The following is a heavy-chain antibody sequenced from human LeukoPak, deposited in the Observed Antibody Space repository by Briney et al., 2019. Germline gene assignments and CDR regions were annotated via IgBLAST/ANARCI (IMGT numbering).Heavy chain of an antibody. CDR3: ARQILLWFGESTVSWFDP. Sequence: GGSLRLSCAASGFTFSTYGMHWVRQAPGKGLEWVTFIRYDGINKYYADSVKGRFTISRDNSKNTLYLQMNSLRAEDTAVYYCARQILLWFGESTVSWFDPWGQGTLVTVSS. D-gene: IGHD3-10*01. V-gene: IGHV3-30*02. J-gene: IGHJ5*02. CDR2: IRYDGINK. CDR1: GFTFSTYG.